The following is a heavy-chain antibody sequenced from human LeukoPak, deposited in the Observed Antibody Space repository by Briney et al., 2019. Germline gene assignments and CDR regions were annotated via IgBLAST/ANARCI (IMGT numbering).Heavy chain of an antibody. D-gene: IGHD6-19*01. CDR2: VSVGNNDI. CDR3: ARNLVGKTDFDY. J-gene: IGHJ4*02. V-gene: IGHV1-3*01. Sequence: ASVKVSCKTSGYTFTTYAIHWVRQAPGQRLEWMGWVSVGNNDIKYAQNFQGRVTFTGDTSASTAYMELSSLRSEDTAVYYCARNLVGKTDFDYWGRGTLVTVSS. CDR1: GYTFTTYA.